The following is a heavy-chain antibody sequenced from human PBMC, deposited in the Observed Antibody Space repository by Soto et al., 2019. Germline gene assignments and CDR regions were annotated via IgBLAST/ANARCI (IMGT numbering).Heavy chain of an antibody. D-gene: IGHD6-19*01. CDR1: GGSISSGGYY. J-gene: IGHJ4*02. V-gene: IGHV4-31*03. CDR2: IYYSGST. Sequence: PSETLSLTCTVSGGSISSGGYYWSWIRQHPGKGLEWIGYIYYSGSTYYNPSLKSRVTISVDTSKNQFSLKLSSVTAADTAVYYCARGGGWPIHYIDYWGQGTLVTVSS. CDR3: ARGGGWPIHYIDY.